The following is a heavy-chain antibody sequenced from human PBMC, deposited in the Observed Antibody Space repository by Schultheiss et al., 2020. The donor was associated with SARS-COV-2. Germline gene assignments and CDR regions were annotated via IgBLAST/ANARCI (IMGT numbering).Heavy chain of an antibody. CDR2: IYSGGST. V-gene: IGHV3-53*03. J-gene: IGHJ3*02. Sequence: LSLTCAVYGGSFSGYYWSWIRQPPGKGLEWVSVIYSGGSTYYADSVKGRFTISSDNARNTIHLQMDSLRAEDTAVYYCARRGPSNDWYNSFRIWGQGAVGTVSS. D-gene: IGHD1/OR15-1a*01. CDR1: GGSFSGYY. CDR3: ARRGPSNDWYNSFRI.